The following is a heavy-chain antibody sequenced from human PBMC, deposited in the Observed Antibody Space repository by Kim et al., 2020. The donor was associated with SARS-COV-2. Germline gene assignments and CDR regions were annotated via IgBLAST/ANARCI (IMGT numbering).Heavy chain of an antibody. V-gene: IGHV4-39*01. CDR3: AGQDSIAAAGTGDWTYYYYGMDV. Sequence: SETLSLTCTVSGGSISSSSYYWGWIRQPPGKGLEWIGSIYYSGSTYYNPSLKSRVTISVDTSKNQFSLKLSSVTAADTAVYYCAGQDSIAAAGTGDWTYYYYGMDVWGQGTTVTVSS. CDR1: GGSISSSSYY. D-gene: IGHD6-13*01. CDR2: IYYSGST. J-gene: IGHJ6*02.